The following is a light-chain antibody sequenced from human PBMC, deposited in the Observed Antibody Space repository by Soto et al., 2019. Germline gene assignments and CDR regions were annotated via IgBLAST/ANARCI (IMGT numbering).Light chain of an antibody. CDR2: YVS. CDR1: SSDVGGYNY. V-gene: IGLV2-14*01. CDR3: SSYTSSSTNVV. J-gene: IGLJ2*01. Sequence: QSALTQPASVPGSPGQSITISCTGTSSDVGGYNYVSWYQQHPGKSPKLMIYYVSNRPSGVSNRFSGSKSGNTAPLTISGLPAEDVAAVYCSSYTSSSTNVVFGGGTKLTVL.